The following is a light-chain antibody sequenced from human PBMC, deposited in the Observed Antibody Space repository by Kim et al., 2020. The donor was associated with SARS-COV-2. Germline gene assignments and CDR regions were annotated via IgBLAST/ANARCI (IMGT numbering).Light chain of an antibody. CDR2: DAS. Sequence: LSAGERPTLSCRASHNSGTNLAWYQQKPGRAPRLLIYDASSRAAGVPDRFTGSGSGTDFTLTISSLEPEDFAVYYCHQRANWPNTFGQGTKLEIK. J-gene: IGKJ2*01. CDR1: HNSGTN. V-gene: IGKV3-11*01. CDR3: HQRANWPNT.